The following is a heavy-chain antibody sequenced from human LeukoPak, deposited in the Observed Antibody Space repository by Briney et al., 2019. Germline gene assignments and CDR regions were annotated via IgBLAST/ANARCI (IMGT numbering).Heavy chain of an antibody. D-gene: IGHD7-27*01. CDR3: AKDQNWEGGY. CDR1: GFTFSNYD. Sequence: GGSLRLSCAASGFTFSNYDMTWIRQAPGKGLEWVSVINYSGVSTNYADSVKGRFIISRDNSKNTVYLQMNSLRVEDTAVYYCAKDQNWEGGYWGQGTLVTVSS. V-gene: IGHV3-23*01. CDR2: INYSGVST. J-gene: IGHJ4*02.